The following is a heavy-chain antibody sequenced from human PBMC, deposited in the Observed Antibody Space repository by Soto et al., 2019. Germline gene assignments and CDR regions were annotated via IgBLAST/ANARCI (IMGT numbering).Heavy chain of an antibody. V-gene: IGHV1-69*02. Sequence: ASVKVSCKASGGTFSSYTISWVRQAPGQGLEWMGRIIPILGIANYAQKFQGRVTITADKSTSTAYMELSSLRSEDTAVYYCLYSGSYNWFDPWGQGILVTVSS. CDR2: IIPILGIA. CDR3: LYSGSYNWFDP. CDR1: GGTFSSYT. J-gene: IGHJ5*02. D-gene: IGHD1-26*01.